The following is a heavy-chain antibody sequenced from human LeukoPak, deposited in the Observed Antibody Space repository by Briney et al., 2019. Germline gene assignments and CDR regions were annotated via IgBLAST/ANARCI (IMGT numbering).Heavy chain of an antibody. CDR1: GFTFTTYW. CDR3: AELGITMIGGV. V-gene: IGHV3-7*01. D-gene: IGHD3-10*02. Sequence: GESLRLSCAASGFTFTTYWLSWVRQAPGKGLEWVANIKQDGTEKYYVDSVKGRFTISRDNAKNSLYLQMNSLRAEDTAVYYCAELGITMIGGVWGKGTTVTISS. J-gene: IGHJ6*04. CDR2: IKQDGTEK.